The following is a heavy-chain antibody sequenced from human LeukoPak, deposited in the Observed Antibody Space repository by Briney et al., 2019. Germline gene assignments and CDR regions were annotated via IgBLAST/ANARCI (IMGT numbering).Heavy chain of an antibody. D-gene: IGHD2-2*01. CDR1: GYSISSGYY. J-gene: IGHJ4*02. CDR3: ARVVPATGPFDY. CDR2: IYHSGST. V-gene: IGHV4-38-2*02. Sequence: SETLSLTCTVSGYSISSGYYWGWIRQPPGKGLEWIGSIYHSGSTYYNPSLKSRVTISVDTSKNQFSLKLSSVTAADTAVYYCARVVPATGPFDYWGQGTLVTVSS.